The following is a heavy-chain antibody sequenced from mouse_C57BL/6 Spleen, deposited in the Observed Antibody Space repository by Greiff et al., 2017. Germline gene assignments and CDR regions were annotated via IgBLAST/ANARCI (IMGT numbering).Heavy chain of an antibody. Sequence: LKQPGAELVRPGSSVKLSCKASGYTFTSYWMHWVKQRPIQGLEWIGNIDPSDSETHYNQKFKDKATLTVDKSSSTAYMQLSSLTSEDSAVYYCARGHSSPDYWGQGTTLTVSS. CDR2: IDPSDSET. J-gene: IGHJ2*01. V-gene: IGHV1-52*01. CDR3: ARGHSSPDY. D-gene: IGHD3-1*01. CDR1: GYTFTSYW.